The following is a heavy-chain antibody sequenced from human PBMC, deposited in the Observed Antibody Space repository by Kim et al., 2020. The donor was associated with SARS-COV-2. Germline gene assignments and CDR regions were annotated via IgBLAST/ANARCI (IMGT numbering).Heavy chain of an antibody. CDR1: GGTFSSYA. Sequence: SVKVSCKASGGTFSSYAISWVRQAPGQGLECMGRIIPILGIANYAQKFQGRVTLTADKSTSTAYMELSSLRSEDTAVYYCARPYDSSGYYRAHYYYGMDVWGQGTTVTVSS. CDR3: ARPYDSSGYYRAHYYYGMDV. CDR2: IIPILGIA. D-gene: IGHD3-22*01. V-gene: IGHV1-69*04. J-gene: IGHJ6*02.